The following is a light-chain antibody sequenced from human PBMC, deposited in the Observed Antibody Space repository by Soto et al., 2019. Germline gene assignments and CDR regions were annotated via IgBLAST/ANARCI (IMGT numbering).Light chain of an antibody. CDR3: QQHNTYPLT. CDR1: QSISTW. V-gene: IGKV1-5*03. CDR2: KAS. J-gene: IGKJ4*01. Sequence: DIQMTQSPSTLSASVGDRVTITCRASQSISTWLAWYQQKPGKAPKLLIYKASSLANGVPSRFSGSGSGTEFTLTISSLQPDDFATYYCQQHNTYPLTFGEGTTVEIK.